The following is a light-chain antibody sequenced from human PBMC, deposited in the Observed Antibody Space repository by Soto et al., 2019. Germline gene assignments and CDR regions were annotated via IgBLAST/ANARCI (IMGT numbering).Light chain of an antibody. V-gene: IGKV3-11*01. Sequence: EIVLTQSPATLSLSPGERATLSCRASQSVGGFLAWYQQRSGQTPRLLIYDASNRAPGIPNRFSGSWSGTDFTLTISSLEPEDVAVYYCQHRANWLGTFGPGTKLDIK. J-gene: IGKJ3*01. CDR1: QSVGGF. CDR2: DAS. CDR3: QHRANWLGT.